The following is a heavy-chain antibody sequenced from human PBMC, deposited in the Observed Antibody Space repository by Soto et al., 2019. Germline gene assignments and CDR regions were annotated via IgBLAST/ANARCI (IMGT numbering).Heavy chain of an antibody. J-gene: IGHJ5*01. D-gene: IGHD2-2*01. Sequence: GGSLILSCVSSGFTFSNHAMSWVRLAPEKRLEWVSGISDSGSSTYYAGSVKGRFTISRDNSKNTLYLHMSSLRAEDTAVYYCAKSKYCSATNCYDWFASWGQGTLVTVSS. CDR1: GFTFSNHA. CDR2: ISDSGSST. V-gene: IGHV3-23*01. CDR3: AKSKYCSATNCYDWFAS.